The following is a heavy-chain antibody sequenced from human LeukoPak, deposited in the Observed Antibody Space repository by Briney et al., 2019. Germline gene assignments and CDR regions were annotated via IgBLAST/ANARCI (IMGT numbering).Heavy chain of an antibody. J-gene: IGHJ4*02. D-gene: IGHD6-6*01. CDR3: ATLRHLVPED. V-gene: IGHV3-23*01. CDR2: VSGSSTTT. CDR1: GFTFSTYA. Sequence: PGGSLRLSCAASGFTFSTYAMAWVRQAPGKGLEWVSTVSGSSTTTYYADSVKGRFTISRDNSENALSLQMNSLRDEDTAIYYCATLRHLVPEDWSQGALVTVSS.